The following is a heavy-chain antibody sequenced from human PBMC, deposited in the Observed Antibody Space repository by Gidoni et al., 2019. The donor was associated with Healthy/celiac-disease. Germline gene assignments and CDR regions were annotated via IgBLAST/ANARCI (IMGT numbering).Heavy chain of an antibody. J-gene: IGHJ6*02. CDR1: GFTCSSCG. CDR2: IWYDGSNK. V-gene: IGHV3-33*01. Sequence: QVQLVESGGGVVQPGRSLRLSCAACGFTCSSCGMHGVRQAPGKGLEWVAVIWYDGSNKYYADSVKGRFTISRDNSKNTLYLQMTSLRAEDTAVYYCAREGEDDTAMVNVWGYYYGMDVWGQGTTVTVSS. D-gene: IGHD5-18*01. CDR3: AREGEDDTAMVNVWGYYYGMDV.